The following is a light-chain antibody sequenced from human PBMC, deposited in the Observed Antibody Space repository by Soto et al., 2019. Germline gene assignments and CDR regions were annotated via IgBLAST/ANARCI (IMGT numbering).Light chain of an antibody. CDR3: QKYSSVPV. CDR2: AAS. J-gene: IGKJ3*01. V-gene: IGKV1-27*01. Sequence: DIQMTQSPTSLSASVGDRATITCRASQGIRNFVAWYQQKPGKAPELLIYAASTLQSGVPSRFSGSGSGTDFTLTINSLQPEDVATYSCQKYSSVPVFGPGTKVEIK. CDR1: QGIRNF.